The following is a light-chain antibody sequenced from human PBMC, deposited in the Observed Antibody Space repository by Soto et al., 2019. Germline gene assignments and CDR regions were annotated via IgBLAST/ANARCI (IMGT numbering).Light chain of an antibody. CDR2: AAS. V-gene: IGKV1-8*01. J-gene: IGKJ1*01. CDR3: QPYYNYPRT. Sequence: AIRMTQSPSSLSASTGDRVTITCRASQGISSYLAWYQQKPGKAPKLLIYAASTLQSGVPSRFSGSGSGTDFTLTISCLQSEDFATYYCQPYYNYPRTFGQGTKVEIK. CDR1: QGISSY.